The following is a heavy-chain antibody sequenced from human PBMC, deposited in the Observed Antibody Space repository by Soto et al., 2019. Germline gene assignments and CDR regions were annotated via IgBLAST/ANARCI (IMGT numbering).Heavy chain of an antibody. J-gene: IGHJ6*02. CDR2: ISSNSTTI. V-gene: IGHV3-48*02. CDR3: ARSAYGDPYYYCGIDV. Sequence: EVQLVASGGGLVQPGGSLRLSCAASRFTFSLYSMNWVRQAPGKGLEWISYISSNSTTIYYADSVKGRFTFSRDNAKNSVYLQMNSLRDEDTAVYYCARSAYGDPYYYCGIDVWGQGTTVTVSS. CDR1: RFTFSLYS. D-gene: IGHD4-17*01.